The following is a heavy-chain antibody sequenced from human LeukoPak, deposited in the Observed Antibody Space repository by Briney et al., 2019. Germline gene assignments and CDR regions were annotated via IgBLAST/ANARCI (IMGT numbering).Heavy chain of an antibody. D-gene: IGHD4-23*01. V-gene: IGHV3-30*02. CDR3: AKDHGGSFDY. J-gene: IGHJ4*02. CDR1: GLTFSGYG. Sequence: GGSLRLSCAASGLTFSGYGMHWVRQAPGKGLEWVAFIHYDGSNKYYADSVKGRFTISRDNSKNTLYLQTNSLGAEDTAVYYCAKDHGGSFDYWGQGTLVTVSS. CDR2: IHYDGSNK.